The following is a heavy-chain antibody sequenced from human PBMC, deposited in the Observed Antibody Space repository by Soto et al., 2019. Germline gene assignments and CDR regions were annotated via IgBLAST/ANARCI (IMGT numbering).Heavy chain of an antibody. CDR3: AIEVEGGWSYFDF. V-gene: IGHV3-23*01. J-gene: IGHJ4*02. CDR2: ISDSDGST. D-gene: IGHD2-15*01. Sequence: EVQLLESGGGLVQPGGSLTLSCAASGFTFSTYVMTWVRQAPGKGLEWVSTISDSDGSTYYAVSVKGRFTISRDNYKCTVYLQMSRLRAEDTAVYYCAIEVEGGWSYFDFWGPGALVTVPS. CDR1: GFTFSTYV.